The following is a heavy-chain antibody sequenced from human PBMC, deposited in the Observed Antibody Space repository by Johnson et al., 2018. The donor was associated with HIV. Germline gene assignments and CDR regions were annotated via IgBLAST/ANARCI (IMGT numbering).Heavy chain of an antibody. CDR1: GFTFSSYA. V-gene: IGHV3-23*04. CDR3: AKSSSATYYGDAFDM. D-gene: IGHD3-10*01. Sequence: VQLVESGGGLVQPGGSLRLSCAASGFTFSSYAMSWVRQAPGKGLEWVSSVTGSGARTYSHYADSVKGRFTISRDNSKNTLYLQMSSLRVEDTAVYCCAKSSSATYYGDAFDMWGQGTMVTVSS. J-gene: IGHJ3*02. CDR2: VTGSGART.